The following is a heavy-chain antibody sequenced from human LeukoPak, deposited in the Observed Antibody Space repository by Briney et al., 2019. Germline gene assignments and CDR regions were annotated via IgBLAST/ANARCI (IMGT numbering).Heavy chain of an antibody. V-gene: IGHV1-2*02. CDR1: GYTFTGYY. J-gene: IGHJ5*02. D-gene: IGHD3-16*01. CDR3: ARATSPYDWFDP. Sequence: ASVKVSCKASGYTFTGYYMHWVRQAPGQGLEWMGWINPNSGGTNYAQKFQGRVTMTRDTSISTAYMEVSRLRSDDTAVYYCARATSPYDWFDPWGQGTLVTVSS. CDR2: INPNSGGT.